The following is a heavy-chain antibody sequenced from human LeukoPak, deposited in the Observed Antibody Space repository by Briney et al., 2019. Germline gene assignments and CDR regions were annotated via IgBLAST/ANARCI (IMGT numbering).Heavy chain of an antibody. CDR2: ILPFFTS. V-gene: IGHV1-69*01. J-gene: IGHJ6*02. D-gene: IGHD3-22*01. CDR3: ATYPRAESSVNMDV. Sequence: SVTVSFKAPGGTFSISGISWVRQAPGQGLERLGGILPFFTSNYAQKVQGRVTITADESTSTAYLELRSLRSEDTAAYYCATYPRAESSVNMDVWGQGTTVTVSS. CDR1: GGTFSISG.